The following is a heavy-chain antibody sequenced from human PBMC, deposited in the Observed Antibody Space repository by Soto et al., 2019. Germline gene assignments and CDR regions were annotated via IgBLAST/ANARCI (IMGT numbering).Heavy chain of an antibody. Sequence: EVQLVETGGGLIQPGGSLRLSCAASGFTVSSNYMSWVRQAPGKGLEWVSVIYSADSTYYADSVKGRFTVSRDNTKNTLSLQMNRLRAEDTAGYYCARGAVAGRVWYFGLWGRGTLVTVSS. CDR3: ARGAVAGRVWYFGL. CDR1: GFTVSSNY. CDR2: IYSADST. J-gene: IGHJ2*01. V-gene: IGHV3-53*02. D-gene: IGHD6-19*01.